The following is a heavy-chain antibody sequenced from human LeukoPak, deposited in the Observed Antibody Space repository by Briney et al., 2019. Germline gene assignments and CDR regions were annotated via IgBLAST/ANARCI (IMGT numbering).Heavy chain of an antibody. CDR3: AKGYIGAAAEN. D-gene: IGHD6-13*01. J-gene: IGHJ4*02. CDR2: IIPIFGTA. CDR1: GGTLSSYA. V-gene: IGHV1-69*13. Sequence: SVKVSCKVSGGTLSSYAISWVRQAPGQGLEWMGGIIPIFGTANYAQTFQGRVTITADESTSTAYMELSSLRSEDTAVYYCAKGYIGAAAENWGQGTLVTVSS.